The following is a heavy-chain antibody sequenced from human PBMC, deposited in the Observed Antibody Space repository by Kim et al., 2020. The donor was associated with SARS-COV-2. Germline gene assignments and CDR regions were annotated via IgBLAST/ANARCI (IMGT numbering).Heavy chain of an antibody. D-gene: IGHD3-10*01. CDR3: ARTVPLWFGESGGFDY. CDR1: GYTFTGYY. CDR2: INPNSGGT. V-gene: IGHV1-2*02. J-gene: IGHJ4*02. Sequence: ASVKVSCKASGYTFTGYYMHWVRQAPGQGLEWMGWINPNSGGTNYAQKFQGRVTMTRDTSISTAYMELSRLRSDDTAVYYCARTVPLWFGESGGFDYWGQGTLVTVSS.